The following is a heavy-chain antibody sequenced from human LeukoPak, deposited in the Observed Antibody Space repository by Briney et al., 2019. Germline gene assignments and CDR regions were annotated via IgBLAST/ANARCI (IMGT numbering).Heavy chain of an antibody. CDR2: IIPIFGTA. CDR3: ARAASDIVVVPAAMTYNYYYYGMDV. CDR1: GGTFSSYA. J-gene: IGHJ6*02. Sequence: SVKVSCKASGGTFSSYAISWVRQASGQGLEWMGGIIPIFGTANYAQKFQGRVAITADESTSTAYMELSSLRSEDTAVYYCARAASDIVVVPAAMTYNYYYYGMDVWGQGTTVTVSS. D-gene: IGHD2-2*01. V-gene: IGHV1-69*13.